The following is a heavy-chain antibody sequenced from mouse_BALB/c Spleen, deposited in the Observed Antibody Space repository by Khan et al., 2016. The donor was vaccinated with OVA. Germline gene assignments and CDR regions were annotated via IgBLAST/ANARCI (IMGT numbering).Heavy chain of an antibody. J-gene: IGHJ3*01. V-gene: IGHV1S136*01. CDR1: GYTFTSYV. CDR3: APVGSYCVSFAY. D-gene: IGHD2-12*01. CDR2: IYPFNGDT. Sequence: VQLQQSGPELVKPGASVKMSCKASGYTFTSYVMHWVKQKPGQGLEWIGYIYPFNGDTLYNEKFKDKATLTSDISSSTAYMELSSLTSEDSAVYFCAPVGSYCVSFAYWGQGTLVTVSA.